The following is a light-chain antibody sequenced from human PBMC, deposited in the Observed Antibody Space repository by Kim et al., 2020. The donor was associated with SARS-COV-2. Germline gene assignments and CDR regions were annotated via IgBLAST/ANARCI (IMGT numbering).Light chain of an antibody. J-gene: IGKJ4*01. Sequence: EIVLTQSPGTLSLSPGERATLSCRASQGVRSNYLAWYQQKAGQAPRLLMFGASTRATGIPDRFSGSGSGTDFTLTISRLEPEDFAVYYCQQYAGSRLTFGGGTKVDIK. V-gene: IGKV3-20*01. CDR3: QQYAGSRLT. CDR2: GAS. CDR1: QGVRSNY.